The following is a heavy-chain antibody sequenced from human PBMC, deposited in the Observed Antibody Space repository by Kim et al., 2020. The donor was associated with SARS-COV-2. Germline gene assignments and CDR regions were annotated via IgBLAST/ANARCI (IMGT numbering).Heavy chain of an antibody. V-gene: IGHV3-11*05. CDR1: GFTFGDFY. CDR3: GRDWVAPPMAYTDS. J-gene: IGHJ4*02. CDR2: ITGSGFT. Sequence: GGSLRLSCAASGFTFGDFYMSWMRQSPGKGLEWISYITGSGFTNYADSVRGRFTISRDNGKSSVYLQMNDLRAEDTAIYYWGRDWVAPPMAYTDSWGQG. D-gene: IGHD5-18*01.